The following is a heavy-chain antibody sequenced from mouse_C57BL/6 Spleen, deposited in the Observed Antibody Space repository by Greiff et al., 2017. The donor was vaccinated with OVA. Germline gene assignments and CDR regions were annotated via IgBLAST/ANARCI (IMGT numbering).Heavy chain of an antibody. V-gene: IGHV1-52*01. J-gene: IGHJ4*01. CDR3: RYSNYDYAMDY. D-gene: IGHD2-5*01. Sequence: VQLQQPGAELVRPGSSVKLSCKASGYTFTSYWMHWVKQRPIQGLEWIGNIDPSDSETHYNQKFKDKATLTVDKSSSTAYMQLSSLTSEDSAVYYCRYSNYDYAMDYWGQGTSVTVSS. CDR1: GYTFTSYW. CDR2: IDPSDSET.